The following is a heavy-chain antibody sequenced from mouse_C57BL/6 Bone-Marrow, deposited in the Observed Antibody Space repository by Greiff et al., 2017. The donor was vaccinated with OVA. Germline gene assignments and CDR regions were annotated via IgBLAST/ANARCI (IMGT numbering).Heavy chain of an antibody. CDR1: GFTFSSYT. V-gene: IGHV5-9*01. J-gene: IGHJ3*01. CDR2: ISGGGGNT. Sequence: EVKLVESGGGLVKPGGSLKLSCAASGFTFSSYTMSWVRQTPEKRLEWVATISGGGGNTYYPDSVKGRFTISRDNAKNTLYLQMSSLRSEDTALYYCARQGGGWFAYWGQGTLVTVSA. CDR3: ARQGGGWFAY.